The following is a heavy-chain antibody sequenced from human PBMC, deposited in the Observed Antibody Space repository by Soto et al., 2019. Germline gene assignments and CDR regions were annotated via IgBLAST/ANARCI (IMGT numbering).Heavy chain of an antibody. CDR1: GFDFTDPY. V-gene: IGHV1-46*01. Sequence: SVKVSCKASGFDFTDPYIHWVRQAPGQGLEWMGIISPDGGSTRYSQKFQARITMTRDTSTSTVYMELSSLRSEDTAIYYCARAPRGGVIIVITWAQIDYWGQGTLVTVSS. CDR3: ARAPRGGVIIVITWAQIDY. J-gene: IGHJ4*02. CDR2: ISPDGGST. D-gene: IGHD3-10*01.